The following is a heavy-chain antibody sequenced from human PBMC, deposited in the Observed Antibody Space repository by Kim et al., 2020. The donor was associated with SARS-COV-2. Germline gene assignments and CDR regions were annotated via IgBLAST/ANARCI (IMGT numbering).Heavy chain of an antibody. Sequence: GGSLRLSCAASGFTFSSSPMSWVRQAPGKGLEWVSAISGNGGSSSYADSVTGRVTISIANSNNKQSLQMNSLSAEDTAVSVCSKARGSDGSVAFYWG. J-gene: IGHJ4*01. CDR2: ISGNGGSS. V-gene: IGHV3-23*01. D-gene: IGHD3-3*02. CDR3: SKARGSDGSVAFY. CDR1: GFTFSSSP.